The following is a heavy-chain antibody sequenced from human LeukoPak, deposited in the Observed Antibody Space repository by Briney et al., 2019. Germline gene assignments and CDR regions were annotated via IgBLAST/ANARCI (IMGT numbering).Heavy chain of an antibody. CDR3: AKDWGYYDRGLNFDI. J-gene: IGHJ3*02. V-gene: IGHV3-30*02. Sequence: GGSLRLSCAASGFTFSSYGMHWVRQAPGKGLQWVAFIRYDGSIEYYADSVKGRFTISRDNSKNTLYLQMNSVRAEDTAVYYCAKDWGYYDRGLNFDIWGQGTMVTVSS. D-gene: IGHD3-22*01. CDR2: IRYDGSIE. CDR1: GFTFSSYG.